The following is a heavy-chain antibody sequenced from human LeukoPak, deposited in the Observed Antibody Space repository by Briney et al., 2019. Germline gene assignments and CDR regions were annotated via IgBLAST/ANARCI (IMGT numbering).Heavy chain of an antibody. CDR3: ARGRRDSRQFDY. CDR1: GYTFTSYD. V-gene: IGHV1-8*01. D-gene: IGHD3-10*01. Sequence: ASVKVSCKASGYTFTSYDINWVRQATGQGLEWMGWTNPNSGNTGYAQKFQDRVTMTRNTSTSTAYMELSSLRSEDTAVYYCARGRRDSRQFDYWGQGTLVTVSS. J-gene: IGHJ4*02. CDR2: TNPNSGNT.